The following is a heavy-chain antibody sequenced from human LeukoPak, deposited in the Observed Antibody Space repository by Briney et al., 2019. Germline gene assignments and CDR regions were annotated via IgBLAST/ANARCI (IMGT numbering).Heavy chain of an antibody. J-gene: IGHJ6*02. Sequence: PGRSLRLSCAASGFTFSSYGMHWVRQAPGKGLEWVAVIWYDGSNKYYADSVKGRFTISRDNSKNTLYLQMNSLRAEDTAVYYCARWDYDILTGYLYGMDVWGQGTTVTVSS. V-gene: IGHV3-33*01. CDR1: GFTFSSYG. CDR2: IWYDGSNK. CDR3: ARWDYDILTGYLYGMDV. D-gene: IGHD3-9*01.